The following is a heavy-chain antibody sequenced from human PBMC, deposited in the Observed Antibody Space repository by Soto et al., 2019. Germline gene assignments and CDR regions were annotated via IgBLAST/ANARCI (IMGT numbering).Heavy chain of an antibody. CDR3: ARSHYDFWSGYPLLFDY. CDR2: INPNSGGT. CDR1: GYTFTGYY. D-gene: IGHD3-3*01. J-gene: IGHJ4*02. V-gene: IGHV1-2*02. Sequence: ASVKVSCKASGYTFTGYYMHWVRQAPGQGLEWMGWINPNSGGTNYAQKFQGRVTMTRDTSISTAYMELSRLRSDDTAVYYCARSHYDFWSGYPLLFDYWGQGTLVTVSS.